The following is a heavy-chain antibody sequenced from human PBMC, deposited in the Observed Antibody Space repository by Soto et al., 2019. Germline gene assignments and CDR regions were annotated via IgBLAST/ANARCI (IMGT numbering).Heavy chain of an antibody. CDR2: ISGSGGST. D-gene: IGHD3-16*02. CDR3: AKSTPTPLHLGELSSRGKYFKH. J-gene: IGHJ1*01. CDR1: GFTFSSYA. Sequence: PGGSLRLSCAASGFTFSSYAMSWVRQAPGKGLEWVSAISGSGGSTYYADSVKGRFTISRDNSKNTLYLQMNSLRAEDTAVYYCAKSTPTPLHLGELSSRGKYFKHWGQGTLVTVSS. V-gene: IGHV3-23*01.